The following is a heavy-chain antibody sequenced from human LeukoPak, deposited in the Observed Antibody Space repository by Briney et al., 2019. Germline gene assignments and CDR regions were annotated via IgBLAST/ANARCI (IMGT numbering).Heavy chain of an antibody. CDR1: GYTFTGYY. CDR3: GRERMTTVTTDYYYYMDV. J-gene: IGHJ6*03. CDR2: INPNNGGT. D-gene: IGHD4-17*01. V-gene: IGHV1-2*06. Sequence: ASVKVSCKASGYTFTGYYMHWVRQAPGQGLEWMGRINPNNGGTNYAQKFQGRVTMTRDTSISTAYMELSRLRSVDTAIYYCGRERMTTVTTDYYYYMDVWGKGTTVTVSS.